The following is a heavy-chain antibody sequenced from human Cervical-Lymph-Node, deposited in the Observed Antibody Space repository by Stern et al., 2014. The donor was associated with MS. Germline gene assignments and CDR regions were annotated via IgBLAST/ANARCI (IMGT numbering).Heavy chain of an antibody. D-gene: IGHD3-16*02. V-gene: IGHV4-39*01. CDR1: GDSMTSSSYY. Sequence: QLQLQESGPRLVKPSETLSLTCSVSGDSMTSSSYYWGWIRQSPGMGLEWIGSFYFPGTTYFNPSVESRATISVDPAKNQFSLRLTSVTATDTATYYCARHLRRGGAIDIWGQGTRVPVSS. CDR3: ARHLRRGGAIDI. J-gene: IGHJ3*02. CDR2: FYFPGTT.